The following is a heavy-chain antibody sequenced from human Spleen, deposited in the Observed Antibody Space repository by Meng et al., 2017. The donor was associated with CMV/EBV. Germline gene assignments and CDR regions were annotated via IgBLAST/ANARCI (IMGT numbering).Heavy chain of an antibody. V-gene: IGHV3-9*03. CDR1: GFRFHDYA. J-gene: IGHJ1*01. D-gene: IGHD2-2*02. CDR2: IGWNSGFI. Sequence: GGSLRLSCAASGFRFHDYAMHWVRQGPGKGLEWVSGIGWNSGFIGYADSVKGRFTISRDNAKNSLSLQMDSLRPEDMAFYYCAKGYCSSTSCHIQHWGQGTPVTVSS. CDR3: AKGYCSSTSCHIQH.